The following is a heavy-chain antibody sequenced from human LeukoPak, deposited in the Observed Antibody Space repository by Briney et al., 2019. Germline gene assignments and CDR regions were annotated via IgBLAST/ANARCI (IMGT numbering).Heavy chain of an antibody. D-gene: IGHD4-17*01. CDR3: ASTVNDAFDI. CDR2: INHSGST. Sequence: PSETLSLTCAVYGGSFSGYYWSWIRLPPGNGLEWIGEINHSGSTNYNPSLKSRVTISVDTSKNQFSLKLSSVTAADTAVYYCASTVNDAFDIWGQGTMVTVSS. CDR1: GGSFSGYY. J-gene: IGHJ3*02. V-gene: IGHV4-34*01.